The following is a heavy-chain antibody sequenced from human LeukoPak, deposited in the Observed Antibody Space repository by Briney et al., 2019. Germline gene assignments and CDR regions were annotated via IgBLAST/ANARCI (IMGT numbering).Heavy chain of an antibody. D-gene: IGHD2/OR15-2a*01. Sequence: PGGSLKLSCAASGFTFSGSAMHWVRQASGKGLEWVGRIRSKANSYATAYAASVKGRFTISRDDSKNTAYLQMNSLRAEDSAVYYCAPPPEAADFLWGQGTLVTVSS. CDR2: IRSKANSYAT. V-gene: IGHV3-73*01. CDR1: GFTFSGSA. J-gene: IGHJ4*02. CDR3: APPPEAADFL.